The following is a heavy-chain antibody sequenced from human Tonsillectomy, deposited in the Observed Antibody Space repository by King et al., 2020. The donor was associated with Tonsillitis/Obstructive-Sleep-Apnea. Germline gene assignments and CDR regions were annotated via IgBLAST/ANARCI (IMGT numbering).Heavy chain of an antibody. CDR1: GYRFTTYW. Sequence: QLVQSGAEVKKPGESLKISCKGSGYRFTTYWIGWVRQMPGKGLEWMGIISPGDSDTRYSPSFQGQVTMSADKSISSAYLQWSSLKASDTAMYYCARGGDSVTYSTGGAFDIWGQGTTVTVSS. CDR3: ARGGDSVTYSTGGAFDI. V-gene: IGHV5-51*03. D-gene: IGHD2-21*02. CDR2: ISPGDSDT. J-gene: IGHJ3*02.